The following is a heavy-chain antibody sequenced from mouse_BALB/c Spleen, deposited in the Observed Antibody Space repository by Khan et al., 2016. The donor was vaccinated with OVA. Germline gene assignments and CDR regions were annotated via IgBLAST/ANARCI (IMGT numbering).Heavy chain of an antibody. CDR3: TRSCYGSRGFDY. CDR1: GYTFTDYE. D-gene: IGHD1-1*01. V-gene: IGHV1-15*01. CDR2: IDPETGGT. Sequence: VQLQESGAELVRPGASVTLSCKASGYTFTDYEMHWVKQTPVHGLEWIGAIDPETGGTAYNQKFKGKATLTADKSSSTAYMQLRSLTSEDSAVFYCTRSCYGSRGFDYWGQGTTLTVSS. J-gene: IGHJ2*01.